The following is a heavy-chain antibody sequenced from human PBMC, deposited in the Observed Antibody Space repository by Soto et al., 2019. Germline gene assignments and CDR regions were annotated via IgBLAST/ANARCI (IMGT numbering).Heavy chain of an antibody. J-gene: IGHJ4*02. V-gene: IGHV1-69*04. D-gene: IGHD2-15*01. CDR3: ARDWGCSGGSCYATYYYFDY. CDR2: IIPILGIA. Sequence: ASVKVSCKASGGTFSSYTISWVRQAPGQGLEWMGRIIPILGIANYAQKFQGRVTITADKSTSTAYMELSSLRSEDTAVYYCARDWGCSGGSCYATYYYFDYWGQGTLVTVSS. CDR1: GGTFSSYT.